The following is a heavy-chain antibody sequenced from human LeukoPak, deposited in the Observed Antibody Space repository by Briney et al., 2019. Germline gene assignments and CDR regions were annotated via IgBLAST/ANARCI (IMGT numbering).Heavy chain of an antibody. CDR3: ARDQGSSNTAIIDY. CDR2: ISAYNGNT. CDR1: GYTFTSYG. D-gene: IGHD5-18*01. J-gene: IGHJ4*02. V-gene: IGHV1-18*01. Sequence: ASVTVSCTASGYTFTSYGISWVRQAPGQGLEWMGWISAYNGNTNYAQKLQGRVTMTTDTSTSTAYMELRSLRSDDTAVYYCARDQGSSNTAIIDYWGQGTLVTVSS.